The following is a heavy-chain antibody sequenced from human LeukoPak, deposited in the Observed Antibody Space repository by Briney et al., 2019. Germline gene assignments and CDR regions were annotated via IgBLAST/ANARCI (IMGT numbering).Heavy chain of an antibody. CDR2: ISSSGRTI. V-gene: IGHV3-11*04. Sequence: GGSLRLSCAGSGFTFRDYYMSWIRQAPGKGLEWVSYISSSGRTIYYADSVKGRFTISRDNAKNSLYLQMNSLRAEDTAVYYCARADCSSSSCYELDYWGQGTLVTVSS. CDR1: GFTFRDYY. J-gene: IGHJ4*02. CDR3: ARADCSSSSCYELDY. D-gene: IGHD2-2*01.